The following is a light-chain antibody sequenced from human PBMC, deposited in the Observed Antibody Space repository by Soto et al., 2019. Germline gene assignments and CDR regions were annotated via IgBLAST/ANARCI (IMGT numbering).Light chain of an antibody. J-gene: IGLJ1*01. CDR1: SIDVDDY. V-gene: IGLV2-11*01. CDR3: CAHVGSSTYV. CDR2: DVT. Sequence: QSALTQPRSGSGFPGQSVTISCSGTSIDVDDYVSWYQQHPGKAPKVIIYDVTERPSGVPDRFSGSKSGNAASLTVSGLQAEDEADYYCCAHVGSSTYVFGSGTKVTVL.